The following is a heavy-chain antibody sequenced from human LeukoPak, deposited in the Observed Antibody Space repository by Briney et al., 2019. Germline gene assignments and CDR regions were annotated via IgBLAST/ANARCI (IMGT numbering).Heavy chain of an antibody. J-gene: IGHJ6*03. CDR2: IYYSGGT. CDR1: GASISKDY. Sequence: PSETLSLTCTVSGASISKDYWAWIRQPPGKGLEWIGYIYYSGGTNYNPSLKSRVTMSVDTSQNQFSLKLSSVTAADTAIYYCARGGYYTLEYYYYMDVWGKGTTVTVS. CDR3: ARGGYYTLEYYYYMDV. D-gene: IGHD3-3*01. V-gene: IGHV4-59*12.